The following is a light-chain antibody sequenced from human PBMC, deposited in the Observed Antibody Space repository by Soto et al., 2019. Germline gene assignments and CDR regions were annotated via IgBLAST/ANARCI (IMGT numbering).Light chain of an antibody. V-gene: IGLV2-11*01. Sequence: QSALTQPRSVSGSPGQSVTISCTGTSSDVGGYNYVSWYQQHPGKAPKLIIYDVSKRPSGVPDRFSGYKSGNAASLTISGLEAEDEDDYHCGSYAGSDTYVFATGTKVTVL. CDR3: GSYAGSDTYV. CDR1: SSDVGGYNY. J-gene: IGLJ1*01. CDR2: DVS.